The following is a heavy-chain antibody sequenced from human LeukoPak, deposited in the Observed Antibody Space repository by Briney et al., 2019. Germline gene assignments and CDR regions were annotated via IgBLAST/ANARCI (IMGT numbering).Heavy chain of an antibody. V-gene: IGHV4-34*01. CDR1: GGSFSGYY. J-gene: IGHJ3*02. CDR2: INHSGST. CDR3: ARGMMFWSGYKYAFDI. D-gene: IGHD3-3*01. Sequence: SETLSLTCAVSGGSFSGYYWSWIRQPPGQGLEWIGEINHSGSTNYNPALKSRVTISVDTSKNQFSLKLSSVTAADTAVYYCARGMMFWSGYKYAFDIWGQGTMVTVSS.